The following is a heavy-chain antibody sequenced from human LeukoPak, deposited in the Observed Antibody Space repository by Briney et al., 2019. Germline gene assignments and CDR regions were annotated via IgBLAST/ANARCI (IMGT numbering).Heavy chain of an antibody. Sequence: GGSLRLSCAASGFTFSSYGMHWVRQAPGKGLEWVAVISYDGSNKYYADSVKGRFTTSRDNSKNTLYLQMNSLRAEDTAVYYCAKDSIYYFDYWGQGTLVTVSS. CDR1: GFTFSSYG. CDR3: AKDSIYYFDY. J-gene: IGHJ4*02. CDR2: ISYDGSNK. V-gene: IGHV3-30*18. D-gene: IGHD5-24*01.